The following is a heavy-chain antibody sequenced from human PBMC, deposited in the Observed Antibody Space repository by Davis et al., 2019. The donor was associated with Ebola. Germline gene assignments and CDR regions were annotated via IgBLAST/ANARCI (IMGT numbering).Heavy chain of an antibody. D-gene: IGHD2-2*01. CDR2: ISAYNGNT. Sequence: ASVKVSCKASGYTFTSYGISWVRQAPGQGLEWMGWISAYNGNTNYAQKLQGRVTMTTDTSTSTAYMELRSLRSDDTAVYYCARGGTVGYCSSTSCSNWFDPWGQGTLVTVSS. CDR3: ARGGTVGYCSSTSCSNWFDP. J-gene: IGHJ5*02. V-gene: IGHV1-18*01. CDR1: GYTFTSYG.